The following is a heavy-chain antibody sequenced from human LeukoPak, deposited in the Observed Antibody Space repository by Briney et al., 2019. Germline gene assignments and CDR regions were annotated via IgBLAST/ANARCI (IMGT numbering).Heavy chain of an antibody. V-gene: IGHV4-34*01. CDR2: INHIGST. CDR1: SGSLCGYY. J-gene: IGHJ4*02. CDR3: ARGTSIRSGAFDY. D-gene: IGHD2-2*01. Sequence: SETLSLSCAVSSGSLCGYYCSWIRQPPGKGLEWIGEINHIGSTNYNPSLKSRVTISVDTSKNQFSLKLSSVTAADTAVYYCARGTSIRSGAFDYWGQGTLVTVSS.